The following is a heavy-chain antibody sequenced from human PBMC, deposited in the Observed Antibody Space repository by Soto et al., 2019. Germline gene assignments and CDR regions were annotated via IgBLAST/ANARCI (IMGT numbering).Heavy chain of an antibody. D-gene: IGHD6-19*01. Sequence: VQLVESGGGLVKPGGSLRLSCAGSGFIFSNFGMNWVRQAPGKGLEWVSSISSGSSYLYYADSVKGRFTISRDNAKNTLFLQMTSLKAEDTAVYYCARERGSQWQDRVDYQYGLDVWGQGTTVTVSS. CDR1: GFIFSNFG. J-gene: IGHJ6*02. CDR3: ARERGSQWQDRVDYQYGLDV. V-gene: IGHV3-21*01. CDR2: ISSGSSYL.